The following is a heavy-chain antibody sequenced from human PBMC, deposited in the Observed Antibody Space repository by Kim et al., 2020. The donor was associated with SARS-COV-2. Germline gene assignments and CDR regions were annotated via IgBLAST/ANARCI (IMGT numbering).Heavy chain of an antibody. CDR3: ARRHCSGGSCYFAFDY. CDR2: IYSGDSDT. J-gene: IGHJ4*02. D-gene: IGHD2-15*01. V-gene: IGHV5-51*01. Sequence: GESLKISCKGSGYSFTSYWIGWVRQMPGKGLEWMGIIYSGDSDTRYSPSFQGQVTISADKSISTAYLQWSSLKASDTAMYYCARRHCSGGSCYFAFDYWGQGTLVTVSS. CDR1: GYSFTSYW.